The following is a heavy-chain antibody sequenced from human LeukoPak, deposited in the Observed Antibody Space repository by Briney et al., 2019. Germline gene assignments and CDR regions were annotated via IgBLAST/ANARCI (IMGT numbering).Heavy chain of an antibody. Sequence: GGSLGLSCAASGFTFSIYSMNCVRHARGKGQECVSAISSSSSYIYYADSVKGSFTISRDNAKNTVYMQLNSLRAEDTAVYYCARDPARFLEWLSFLRSDAFGIWGPGTMVTVS. V-gene: IGHV3-21*04. CDR2: ISSSSSYI. J-gene: IGHJ3*02. CDR3: ARDPARFLEWLSFLRSDAFGI. D-gene: IGHD3-3*01. CDR1: GFTFSIYS.